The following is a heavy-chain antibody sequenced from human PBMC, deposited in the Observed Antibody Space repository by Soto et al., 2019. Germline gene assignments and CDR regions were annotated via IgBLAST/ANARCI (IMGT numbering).Heavy chain of an antibody. CDR2: INHSGST. Sequence: ETLSLTCAVYGGSFSGYYWSWIRQPPGKGLEWIGEINHSGSTNYNPSLKSRVNISVDTSKNQFSLKLSSVTAADTAVYYCARGQYCSGGSCYDYYYYMDVWGKGTTVTVSS. D-gene: IGHD2-15*01. J-gene: IGHJ6*03. CDR3: ARGQYCSGGSCYDYYYYMDV. CDR1: GGSFSGYY. V-gene: IGHV4-34*01.